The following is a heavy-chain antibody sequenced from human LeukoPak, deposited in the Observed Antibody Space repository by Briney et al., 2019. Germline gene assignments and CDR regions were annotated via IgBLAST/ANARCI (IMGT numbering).Heavy chain of an antibody. CDR2: INQHGTEK. CDR1: GFTFSNSW. J-gene: IGHJ5*02. D-gene: IGHD5-18*01. V-gene: IGHV3-7*01. Sequence: GGSLRLSCAASGFTFSNSWMSWVRQAPGQGLEWVANINQHGTEKYYVDSVKGRFTISRDNAKNSLYLQMNSLRAEDTAVYYCARDGGYSYRNWFDPWGQGTLVTVSS. CDR3: ARDGGYSYRNWFDP.